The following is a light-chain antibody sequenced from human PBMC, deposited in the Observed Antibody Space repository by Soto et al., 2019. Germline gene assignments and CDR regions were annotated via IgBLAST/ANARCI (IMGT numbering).Light chain of an antibody. CDR2: AAS. CDR3: QQSYSTPPLT. Sequence: DIQMTQSPSSLSASVGDRVTITCRASQSISSYLNWYQQKPGKAPKLLIYAASSLQSGFPSRFSGSGSGTDFTLTISSLQPEDFATYYCQQSYSTPPLTFGGGTTVEIK. CDR1: QSISSY. J-gene: IGKJ4*01. V-gene: IGKV1-39*01.